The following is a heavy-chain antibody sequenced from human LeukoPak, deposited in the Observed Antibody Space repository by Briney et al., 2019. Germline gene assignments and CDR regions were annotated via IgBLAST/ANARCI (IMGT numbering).Heavy chain of an antibody. D-gene: IGHD4-17*01. V-gene: IGHV3-23*01. CDR3: SKKGQSEDYGKPG. CDR2: ISRSGGST. CDR1: GFTLGTYD. J-gene: IGHJ4*02. Sequence: GGSLRLSCAASGFTLGTYDMYWVRQAPGKGLECVSSISRSGGSTYYADSVKGGFTISRDNSKNTLYLQMSSLRADDTAVYYCSKKGQSEDYGKPGWGQGTLVTVSS.